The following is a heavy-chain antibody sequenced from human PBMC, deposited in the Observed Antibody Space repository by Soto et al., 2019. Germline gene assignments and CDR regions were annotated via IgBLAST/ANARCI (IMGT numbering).Heavy chain of an antibody. CDR2: ISGSGGST. Sequence: GGSLRLSCAASGFTFSSYAMSWVRQAPGKGLEWVSAISGSGGSTYYADSVKGRFTISRDNAKNTLYLQMDCLRAEDTAVYYCVRAPEQRPIDVWRHGRLVTVSS. D-gene: IGHD6-19*01. J-gene: IGHJ4*01. CDR3: VRAPEQRPIDV. V-gene: IGHV3-23*01. CDR1: GFTFSSYA.